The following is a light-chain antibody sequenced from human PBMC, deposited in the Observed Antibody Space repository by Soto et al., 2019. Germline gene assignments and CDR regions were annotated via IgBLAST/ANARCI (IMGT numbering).Light chain of an antibody. J-gene: IGKJ1*01. CDR1: QSVTRNN. CDR2: VAS. CDR3: QQYGSSPWT. V-gene: IGKV3-20*01. Sequence: EIVLTQSPGTLSLSPGERATLSCRASQSVTRNNLVWYRQKPGQAPRLLIYVASYRAAGIPDRFSGSGSGTDFTLTISRLEPEDFALYYCQQYGSSPWTFGQGTKVEIK.